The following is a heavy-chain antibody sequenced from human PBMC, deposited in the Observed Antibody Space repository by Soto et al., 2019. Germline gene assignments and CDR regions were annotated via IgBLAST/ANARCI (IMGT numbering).Heavy chain of an antibody. Sequence: GLAWMGRIIPVLGIANHAQKFQGRVTITADKSTSTAYMELTSLRSEDTAVYYCATGFAGYCFTTSGYSDSEHWPQGSLVTVSS. CDR3: ATGFAGYCFTTSGYSDSEH. J-gene: IGHJ1*01. V-gene: IGHV1-69*04. D-gene: IGHD2-15*01. CDR2: IIPVLGIA.